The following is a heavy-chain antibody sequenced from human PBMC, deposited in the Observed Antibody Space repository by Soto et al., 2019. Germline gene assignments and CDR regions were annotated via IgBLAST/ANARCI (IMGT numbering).Heavy chain of an antibody. J-gene: IGHJ6*03. CDR3: ARGPSGNYYMDV. V-gene: IGHV3-23*01. CDR2: ISDTGGNT. Sequence: EVQLLESGGGLVQPGGSLRLSCAASGFNFSSYTMTWVRQAPGEGLEWVSAISDTGGNTNYAESVKGRFAISRDNSKNTLYLQMNSLRAEDTALYYCARGPSGNYYMDVWGKGTTVTVSS. CDR1: GFNFSSYT.